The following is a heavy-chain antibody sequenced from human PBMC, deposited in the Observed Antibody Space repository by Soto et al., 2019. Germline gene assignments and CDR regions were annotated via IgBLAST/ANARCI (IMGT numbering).Heavy chain of an antibody. Sequence: SETLSLTCTVSGDSISGYYWTWIRQPPGKGLECIGYIYYSGSTNYNPSLKSRVTISVDTSKNQFSLRLSSVTAADTAVYYCARARYGDYYYYTMDVWGQGTTVTVSS. D-gene: IGHD4-17*01. CDR1: GDSISGYY. CDR2: IYYSGST. J-gene: IGHJ6*02. CDR3: ARARYGDYYYYTMDV. V-gene: IGHV4-59*01.